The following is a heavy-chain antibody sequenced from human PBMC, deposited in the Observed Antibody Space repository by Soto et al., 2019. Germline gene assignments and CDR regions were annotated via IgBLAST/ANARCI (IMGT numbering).Heavy chain of an antibody. Sequence: QVQLQESGPGLVKPSQTLSLTCTVSGGSISSGGYYWSWIRQHPGKGLEWIGYIYYSGSTYYNPSLQSRITISVDTSKNQFSLKLSSVTAADTAVYYCARDQSIYGSGPTYYYYGMDVWGQGTTVTVSS. V-gene: IGHV4-31*03. J-gene: IGHJ6*02. CDR3: ARDQSIYGSGPTYYYYGMDV. D-gene: IGHD3-10*01. CDR1: GGSISSGGYY. CDR2: IYYSGST.